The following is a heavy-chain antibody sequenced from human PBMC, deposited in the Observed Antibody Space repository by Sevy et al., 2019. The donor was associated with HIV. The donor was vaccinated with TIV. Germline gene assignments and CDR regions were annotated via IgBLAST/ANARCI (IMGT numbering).Heavy chain of an antibody. Sequence: SETLSLTCTVSGGSISSYYWSWIRQPPGKGLEWIGYIYYSGSTNYNPSLKSRVTISVDTSKNQFSLKLSSVTAADTAVYYCARSAAMVTPFDYGGQGTLVTVSS. D-gene: IGHD5-18*01. CDR1: GGSISSYY. CDR3: ARSAAMVTPFDY. J-gene: IGHJ4*02. CDR2: IYYSGST. V-gene: IGHV4-59*08.